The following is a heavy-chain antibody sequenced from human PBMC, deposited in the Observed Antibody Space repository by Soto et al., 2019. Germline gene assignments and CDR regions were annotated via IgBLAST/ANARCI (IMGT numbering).Heavy chain of an antibody. CDR3: ARGGYYDTSGSRNYHYYGMNV. CDR2: ISAYDGYT. D-gene: IGHD3-9*01. CDR1: GNTVPNYA. V-gene: IGHV1-18*01. J-gene: IGHJ6*02. Sequence: ASVKVSCKASGNTVPNYAIHWVRQAPGQRLEWLGWISAYDGYTTYAQILQGRVFMTTDTSTKTAYMELRSLRSDDTATYFCARGGYYDTSGSRNYHYYGMNVWGQGTTVTVSS.